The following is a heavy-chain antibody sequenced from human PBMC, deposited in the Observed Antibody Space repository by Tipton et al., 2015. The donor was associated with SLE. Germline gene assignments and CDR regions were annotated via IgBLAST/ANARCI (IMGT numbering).Heavy chain of an antibody. Sequence: SLRLSCAASGFTFSSYSMNWVRRAPGKGLEWVSYISSSSSTIYYADSVKGRFTISRDNAKNSLYLQMNSLRAEDTAVYYCARELGDELSRSYYYYGMDVWGQGTTVTVSS. CDR2: ISSSSSTI. V-gene: IGHV3-48*01. CDR1: GFTFSSYS. CDR3: ARELGDELSRSYYYYGMDV. D-gene: IGHD1-26*01. J-gene: IGHJ6*02.